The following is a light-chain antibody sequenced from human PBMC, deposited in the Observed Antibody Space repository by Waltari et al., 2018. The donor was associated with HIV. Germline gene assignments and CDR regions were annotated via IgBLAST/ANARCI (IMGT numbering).Light chain of an antibody. CDR1: SSNIGAGYH. Sequence: QSVLTQPPSVSGAPGPRVTISSPASSSNIGAGYHVHWYQQFPGAAPQLLIYGDTNRPSGVPDRFSGSKSGTSASLAITGLQGDDEADYYCQSYDSSLSASVFGGGTKLTVL. J-gene: IGLJ3*02. CDR2: GDT. CDR3: QSYDSSLSASV. V-gene: IGLV1-40*01.